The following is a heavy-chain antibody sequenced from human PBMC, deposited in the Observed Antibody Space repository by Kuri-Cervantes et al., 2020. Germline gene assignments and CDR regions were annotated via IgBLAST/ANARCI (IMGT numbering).Heavy chain of an antibody. Sequence: GGSLRLSCAASASIISGYAMHWVRQAPGKGLEWVAAISHEGNNKYYADSVKGRFTISRDNAKNTLYLQMSSLRAEDTAVYYCARDGWGSDYFDYWGQGTLVTVSS. V-gene: IGHV3-30*07. CDR2: ISHEGNNK. CDR3: ARDGWGSDYFDY. D-gene: IGHD3-16*01. CDR1: ASIISGYA. J-gene: IGHJ4*02.